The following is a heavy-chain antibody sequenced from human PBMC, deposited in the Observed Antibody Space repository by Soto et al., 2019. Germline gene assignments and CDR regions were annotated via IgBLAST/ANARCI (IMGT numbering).Heavy chain of an antibody. J-gene: IGHJ2*01. CDR3: ARDYGDPYWYFDL. V-gene: IGHV4-59*01. D-gene: IGHD4-17*01. Sequence: QVQLQESGPGLVKPSETLSLTCTASGGSISSYYWSWIRQPPGKGLEWIGYIYYSGSTNYNPSLRSRVTISVDTSKNLFSRKLSSVIAADPAVYYCARDYGDPYWYFDLWGRGTLVTVSS. CDR1: GGSISSYY. CDR2: IYYSGST.